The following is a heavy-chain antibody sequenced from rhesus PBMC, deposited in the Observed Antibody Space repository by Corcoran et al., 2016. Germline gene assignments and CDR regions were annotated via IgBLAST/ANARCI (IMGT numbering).Heavy chain of an antibody. V-gene: IGHV4S11*01. CDR2: IYGGGGYT. D-gene: IGHD1-1-1*01. J-gene: IGHJ4*01. Sequence: QLQLQESGPGLVKPSEPLSLTCAGSGGSISSIYWSRSRQAPGKGLEWVAYIYGGGGYTNYNPSLKSRVTLSVETSKNEISLKLNSVTAADTAVYYCARVWDVSWYFDSWGPGVLVTVSS. CDR1: GGSISSIY. CDR3: ARVWDVSWYFDS.